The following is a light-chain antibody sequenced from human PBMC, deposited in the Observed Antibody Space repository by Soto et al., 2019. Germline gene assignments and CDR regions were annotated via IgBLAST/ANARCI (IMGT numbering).Light chain of an antibody. CDR1: QSISSY. CDR3: HQTYSTPTYT. CDR2: AAS. V-gene: IGKV1-39*01. Sequence: DIQMTQSPSSLSAFVGYRVSITWRSSQSISSYLNWYQQKPGKAPKLLIYAASSLESGVPSRFSGSGSGKDFTLTITSLQPADFAIYFCHQTYSTPTYTFGQGTKVDIK. J-gene: IGKJ2*01.